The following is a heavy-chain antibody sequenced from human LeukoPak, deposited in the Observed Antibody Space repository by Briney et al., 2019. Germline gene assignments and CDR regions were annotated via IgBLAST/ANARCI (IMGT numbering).Heavy chain of an antibody. J-gene: IGHJ6*02. CDR1: GGSISSYY. V-gene: IGHV4-59*08. Sequence: SETLSLTCTVSGGSISSYYWSWIRQPPGKGLEWIGYIYYSGSTNYNPSLKSRVTISVDTSKNQFSLKLSSVTAADTAVYYCANEVCSGGSCYSGYYYGMDVWGQGTTVTVSS. CDR2: IYYSGST. CDR3: ANEVCSGGSCYSGYYYGMDV. D-gene: IGHD2-15*01.